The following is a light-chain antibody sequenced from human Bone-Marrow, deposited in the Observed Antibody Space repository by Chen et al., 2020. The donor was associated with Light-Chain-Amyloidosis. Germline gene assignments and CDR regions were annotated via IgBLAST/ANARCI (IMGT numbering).Light chain of an antibody. CDR1: SGSIATNY. CDR3: QSYQGSSQGV. V-gene: IGLV6-57*01. CDR2: EDD. Sequence: NFMLTQPHSVSESPGKTVIISCTRSSGSIATNYVQWYQHRPGSSPTTVIYEDDQRPSGVPDRFSGSIDRSSNSASLTVSGLKTEDEADYYCQSYQGSSQGVFGGGTKLTVL. J-gene: IGLJ3*02.